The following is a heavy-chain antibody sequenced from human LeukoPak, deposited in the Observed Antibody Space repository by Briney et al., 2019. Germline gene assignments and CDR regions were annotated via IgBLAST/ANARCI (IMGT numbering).Heavy chain of an antibody. V-gene: IGHV4-39*01. CDR1: GDSIRVDSYY. Sequence: SETLSLTCAESGDSIRVDSYYWGWIRRPPGKGLESIGSIYYSGNTYYNPSLKSRVSISVDTSKNQFSLRVTSVTAADTAVYYCARHVGHYYGSENLPYYYDYWGQGTLATVSS. CDR2: IYYSGNT. D-gene: IGHD3-10*01. CDR3: ARHVGHYYGSENLPYYYDY. J-gene: IGHJ4*02.